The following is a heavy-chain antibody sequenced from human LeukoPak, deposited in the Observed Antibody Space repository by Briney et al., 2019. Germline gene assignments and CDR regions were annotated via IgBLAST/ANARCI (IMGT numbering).Heavy chain of an antibody. D-gene: IGHD3-22*01. CDR3: ARELNYYDSSGYFVEADAFDI. CDR1: GGSISSYY. V-gene: IGHV4-59*01. CDR2: IYYSGST. Sequence: SETLSLTCTVSGGSISSYYWSWIRQPPGKGLEWIGYIYYSGSTNYNPSLKSRVTISVDTSKNQFSLKLSSVTAADTAVYYCARELNYYDSSGYFVEADAFDIWGQGTMVTVSS. J-gene: IGHJ3*02.